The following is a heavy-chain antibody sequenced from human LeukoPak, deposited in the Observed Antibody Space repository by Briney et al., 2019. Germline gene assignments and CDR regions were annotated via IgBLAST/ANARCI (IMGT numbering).Heavy chain of an antibody. CDR2: INHSGST. CDR1: GGSFSGYY. CDR3: ARGTTPDY. V-gene: IGHV4-34*01. J-gene: IGHJ4*02. Sequence: SETLSLTCAVYGGSFSGYYWSWIRQPLGKGLEWIGEINHSGSTNYNPSLKSRVTISVDTYKNQFSLKLSSVTAADTAVYYCARGTTPDYWGQGTLVTVSS. D-gene: IGHD1-14*01.